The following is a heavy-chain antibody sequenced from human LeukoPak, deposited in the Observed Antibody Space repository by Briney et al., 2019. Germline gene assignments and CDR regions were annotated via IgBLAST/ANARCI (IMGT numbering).Heavy chain of an antibody. CDR3: TGTIFGIAGMDV. V-gene: IGHV3-15*01. D-gene: IGHD3-3*01. J-gene: IGHJ6*04. Sequence: GGSLRLSCAASGFTFSTAWMSWVRQAPGKGLEWVGRIKSKTHGGTTDYAAPVKGRFTISRDDSKNTLYLQMSSLKTEDTAVYYCTGTIFGIAGMDVWGKGTTVTVSS. CDR1: GFTFSTAW. CDR2: IKSKTHGGTT.